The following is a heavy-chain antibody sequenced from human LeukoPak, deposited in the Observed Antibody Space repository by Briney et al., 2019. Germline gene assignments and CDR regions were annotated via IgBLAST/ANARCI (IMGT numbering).Heavy chain of an antibody. V-gene: IGHV3-7*03. CDR2: IKQDGSEK. J-gene: IGHJ6*03. Sequence: GGSLRLSCAASGFTFSSYWMSWVRQAPGKGLEWVANIKQDGSEKYYVDSVKGRFTISRDNAKNSLYLQMNSLRAEDTAVYYCASRITGDFRRYYYYYMDVWGKGTTVTVSS. D-gene: IGHD2-21*02. CDR1: GFTFSSYW. CDR3: ASRITGDFRRYYYYYMDV.